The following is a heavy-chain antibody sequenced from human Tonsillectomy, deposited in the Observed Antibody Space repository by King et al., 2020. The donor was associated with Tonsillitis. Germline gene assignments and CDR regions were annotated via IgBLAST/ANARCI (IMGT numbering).Heavy chain of an antibody. V-gene: IGHV3-23*04. CDR1: GFTFSTYV. J-gene: IGHJ6*02. D-gene: IGHD3-10*01. CDR3: ARRFGDFEHYYYHAMDV. Sequence: VQLVESGGGLVQPGGSLRLSCAASGFTFSTYVMNWVRQAPGRGLEWGSGIGGTGSSADYADSVKGRFTISRDNYKNTLHLQMNSLRAEDTAVYYCARRFGDFEHYYYHAMDVGGQGTTVTVSS. CDR2: IGGTGSSA.